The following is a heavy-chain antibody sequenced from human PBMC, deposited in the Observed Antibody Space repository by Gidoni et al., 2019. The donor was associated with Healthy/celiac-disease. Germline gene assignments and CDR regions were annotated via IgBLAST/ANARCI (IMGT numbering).Heavy chain of an antibody. Sequence: EGKLVESGGGVVQPGRSLRLTCAASGFTFDDYAMHCVRQAPGKGLACVSGISWNSGSIGYADSVKGRFTISRDNAKHSMYLQMNSLRADDTAVDYCANDDYCGQGTLVTVSS. CDR3: ANDDY. J-gene: IGHJ4*02. CDR2: ISWNSGSI. V-gene: IGHV3-9*01. CDR1: GFTFDDYA.